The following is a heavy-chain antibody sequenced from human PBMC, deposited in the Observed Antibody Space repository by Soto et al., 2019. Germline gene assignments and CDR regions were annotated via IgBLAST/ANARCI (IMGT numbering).Heavy chain of an antibody. D-gene: IGHD4-17*01. Sequence: EVQLVESGGGLVQPGGSLRLSCAASGFTFSSYWMSWVRQAPGKGLEWVANIKQDGSEKYYVDSVKGRFTISRDNAKNSGYLQMNSLRAEDTAVYYCAREATTVTSSWFDPWGQGTLVTVSS. CDR2: IKQDGSEK. CDR1: GFTFSSYW. J-gene: IGHJ5*02. V-gene: IGHV3-7*01. CDR3: AREATTVTSSWFDP.